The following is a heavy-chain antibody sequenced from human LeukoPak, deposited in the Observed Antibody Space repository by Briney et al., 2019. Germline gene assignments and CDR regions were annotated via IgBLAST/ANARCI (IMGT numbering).Heavy chain of an antibody. V-gene: IGHV5-51*01. CDR3: ARRPTSWYGYDF. J-gene: IGHJ4*02. CDR2: IYHGDSDT. D-gene: IGHD6-13*01. CDR1: GYSSSTYL. Sequence: GASLMTSCKGSGYSSSTYLIGWVRQLPEKGLEWMGIIYHGDSDTRHSPSVQGQVTISADKSISTAYLQWSSLDASDTDIYYCARRPTSWYGYDFWGQGTLVTVSS.